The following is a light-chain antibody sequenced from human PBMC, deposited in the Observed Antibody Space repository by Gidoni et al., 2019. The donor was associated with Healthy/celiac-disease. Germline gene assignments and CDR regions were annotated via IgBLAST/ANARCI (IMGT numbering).Light chain of an antibody. CDR2: AVS. CDR3: SSYAGSNNWV. V-gene: IGLV2-8*01. CDR1: SRDVGGYNY. J-gene: IGLJ3*02. Sequence: QSALTQPPSAAGSPGQSVTISCTGTSRDVGGYNYVPWYQQHPGKAPKLMIYAVSKRPSGVPDRFSGSKSGNTASLTVSGLQAEDEADYYCSSYAGSNNWVFGGGTKLTVL.